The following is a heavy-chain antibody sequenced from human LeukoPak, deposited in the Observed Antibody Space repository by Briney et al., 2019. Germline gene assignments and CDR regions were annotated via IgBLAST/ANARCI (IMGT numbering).Heavy chain of an antibody. CDR1: GFAFSSYE. J-gene: IGHJ5*02. V-gene: IGHV3-48*03. D-gene: IGHD3-16*02. CDR3: ARVIAFNWFDP. Sequence: GGSLRLSCAASGFAFSSYEMNWVRQAPGKGLEWLSYISSSGTTRYYADSVKGRFTISRDNADNSLYLQMNSLRAEDTAVYYCARVIAFNWFDPWGQGTLVIVSS. CDR2: ISSSGTTR.